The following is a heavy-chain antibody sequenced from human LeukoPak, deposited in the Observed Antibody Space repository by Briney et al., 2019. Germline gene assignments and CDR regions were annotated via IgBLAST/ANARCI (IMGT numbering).Heavy chain of an antibody. Sequence: GASVKVSCKASGYTFIGYFMHWVRQAPGQGLEWMGRIIPILGIANYAQKFQGRVTITADKSTSTAYMELSSLRSEDTAVYYCARDHRIAVAGYFDYWGQGTLVTVSS. J-gene: IGHJ4*02. CDR3: ARDHRIAVAGYFDY. D-gene: IGHD6-19*01. CDR2: IIPILGIA. CDR1: GYTFIGYF. V-gene: IGHV1-69*04.